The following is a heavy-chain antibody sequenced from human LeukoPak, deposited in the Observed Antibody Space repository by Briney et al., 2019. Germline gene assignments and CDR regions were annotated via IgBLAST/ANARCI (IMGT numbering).Heavy chain of an antibody. CDR3: AGDSSGLNWFDP. CDR1: GGSISSSY. V-gene: IGHV4-59*01. CDR2: IYYSGST. Sequence: SETLSLTCTVSGGSISSSYWSWIRQPPGKGLEWIGYIYYSGSTNYNPSLKSRVTISVDTSKNQFSLKLSSVTAADTAVYYCAGDSSGLNWFDPWGQGTLVTVSS. D-gene: IGHD6-19*01. J-gene: IGHJ5*02.